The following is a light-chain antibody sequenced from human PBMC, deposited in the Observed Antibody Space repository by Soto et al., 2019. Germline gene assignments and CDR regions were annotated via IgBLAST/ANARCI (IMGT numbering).Light chain of an antibody. CDR1: QSVSSNF. Sequence: IVLTQSPATLSLSPGERATLSCRASQSVSSNFLAWYQHKPGQAPRLLIYDSSSRATGIPDRFSGSGSGTDFTLSIIRLEPEDFAVYYRQQYDISPWTFGQGTKVDIK. CDR3: QQYDISPWT. J-gene: IGKJ1*01. CDR2: DSS. V-gene: IGKV3-20*01.